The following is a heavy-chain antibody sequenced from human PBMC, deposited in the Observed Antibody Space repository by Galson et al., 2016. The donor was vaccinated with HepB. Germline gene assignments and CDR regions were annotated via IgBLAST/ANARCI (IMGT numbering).Heavy chain of an antibody. D-gene: IGHD3-10*01. Sequence: QSGAEVKKPGASVKVSCKASGYTFTSCYFHWVRQAPGQGLEWMGLINPRGGSTSYAQKFQGRVTMTRDTSTSTVYMELSSLRSDDTAVYYCARDGPDPDSLFGDLSTYYFDYWGQGTLVTVSS. J-gene: IGHJ4*02. CDR1: GYTFTSCY. V-gene: IGHV1-46*01. CDR2: INPRGGST. CDR3: ARDGPDPDSLFGDLSTYYFDY.